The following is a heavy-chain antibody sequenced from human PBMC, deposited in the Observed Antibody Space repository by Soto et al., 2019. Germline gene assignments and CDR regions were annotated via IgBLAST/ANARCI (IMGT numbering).Heavy chain of an antibody. CDR3: ASHSFHSSSWYSKYYYYYGMDV. V-gene: IGHV4-39*01. CDR1: GGSISSSSYY. CDR2: IYYSGST. Sequence: QLQLQESGPGLVKPSETLSLTCTVSGGSISSSSYYWGWIRQPPGKGLEWIGSIYYSGSTYYNPSLKSRVTISVDTSKNQFSLKLSSVTAADTAVYYCASHSFHSSSWYSKYYYYYGMDVWGQGTTVTVSS. D-gene: IGHD6-13*01. J-gene: IGHJ6*02.